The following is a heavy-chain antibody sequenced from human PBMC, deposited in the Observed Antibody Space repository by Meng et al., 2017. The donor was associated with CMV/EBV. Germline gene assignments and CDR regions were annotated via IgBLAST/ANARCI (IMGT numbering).Heavy chain of an antibody. J-gene: IGHJ6*02. V-gene: IGHV3-48*03. D-gene: IGHD2-2*02. Sequence: GGSLRLSCAASGFTFSSYEMNWVRQAPGKGLEWVSYISSSGSTIYYADSVKGRFTISRDNAKNSLYLQMNSLRAEDTAVYYCARGSGAKDIVVVPVAIHGGYYYYGMDVWGQGTTVTVSS. CDR1: GFTFSSYE. CDR2: ISSSGSTI. CDR3: ARGSGAKDIVVVPVAIHGGYYYYGMDV.